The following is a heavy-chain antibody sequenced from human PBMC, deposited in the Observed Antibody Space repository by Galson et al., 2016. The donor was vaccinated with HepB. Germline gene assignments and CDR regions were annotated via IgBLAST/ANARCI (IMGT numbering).Heavy chain of an antibody. V-gene: IGHV3-74*01. J-gene: IGHJ4*02. CDR1: GYTFSGYG. D-gene: IGHD1/OR15-1a*01. CDR2: LKSDGRGT. CDR3: RIGTTGIDY. Sequence: SLRLSCAASGYTFSGYGMHWVRQAPGKGLVCVSRLKSDGRGTFYADSVKGRFTISRDNAKNTLYLQMNSLGAEDTAVYYCRIGTTGIDYWGQGTLVTVSS.